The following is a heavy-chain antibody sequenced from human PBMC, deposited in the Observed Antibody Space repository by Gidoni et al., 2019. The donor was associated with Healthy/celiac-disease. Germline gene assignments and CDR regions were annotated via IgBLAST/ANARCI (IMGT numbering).Heavy chain of an antibody. CDR3: ARSFLETVGITMVQWGAFDI. V-gene: IGHV1-69*06. CDR2: IIPIFGTA. Sequence: QVQLVQSGAEVKKPGSSVKVPCKASGGTFSSYAISWVRQAPGQGLEWMGGIIPIFGTANYAQKFQGRVTITADKSTSTAYMELSSLRSEDTAVYYCARSFLETVGITMVQWGAFDIWGQGTMVTVSS. J-gene: IGHJ3*02. CDR1: GGTFSSYA. D-gene: IGHD3-10*01.